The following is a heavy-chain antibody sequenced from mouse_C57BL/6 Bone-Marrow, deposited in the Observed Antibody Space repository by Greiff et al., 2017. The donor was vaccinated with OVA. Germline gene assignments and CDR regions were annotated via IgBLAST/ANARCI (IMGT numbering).Heavy chain of an antibody. CDR2: ISSGGSYT. CDR1: GFTFSSYG. V-gene: IGHV5-6*01. D-gene: IGHD1-1*01. J-gene: IGHJ3*01. CDR3: ARHYYGSSCAY. Sequence: EVQLVESGGDLVKPRGSLKLSCAASGFTFSSYGMSWVRQTPDKRLEWVATISSGGSYTYYPDSVKGRFTISRDNAKNTLYLQMSSLKSEDTAMYYCARHYYGSSCAYWGQGTLVTVSA.